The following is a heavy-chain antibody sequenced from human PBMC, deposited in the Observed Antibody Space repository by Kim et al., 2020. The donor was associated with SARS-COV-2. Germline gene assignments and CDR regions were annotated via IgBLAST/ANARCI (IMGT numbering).Heavy chain of an antibody. CDR3: ARVFWIADDYGDYPYAFDI. D-gene: IGHD4-17*01. V-gene: IGHV3-21*01. J-gene: IGHJ3*02. CDR2: ISSSSSYI. Sequence: GGSLRLSCAASGFTFSSYSMNWVRQAPGKGLEWVSSISSSSSYIYYADSVKGRFTISRDNAKNSLYLQMNSLRAEDTAVYYCARVFWIADDYGDYPYAFDIWGQGTMVTVSS. CDR1: GFTFSSYS.